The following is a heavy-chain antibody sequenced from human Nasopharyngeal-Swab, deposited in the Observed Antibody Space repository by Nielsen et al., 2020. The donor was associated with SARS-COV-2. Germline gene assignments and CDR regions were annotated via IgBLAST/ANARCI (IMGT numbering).Heavy chain of an antibody. V-gene: IGHV3-23*01. CDR1: GFILNRYA. J-gene: IGHJ4*02. CDR2: IHAPGGT. Sequence: GESLKLSRASSGFILNRYALSLVRQAAGKGLELVSGIHAPGGTYYGDSVKGWFTISKDNSQNTLYLQMNSLRADDTAIYYCSKDYPELVGSSSIFDYWGQGSRVTVSS. D-gene: IGHD3-10*01. CDR3: SKDYPELVGSSSIFDY.